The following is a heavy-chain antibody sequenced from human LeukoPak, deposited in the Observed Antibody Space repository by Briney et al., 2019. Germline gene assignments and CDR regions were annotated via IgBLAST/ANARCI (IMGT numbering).Heavy chain of an antibody. D-gene: IGHD6-19*01. CDR2: IKQDGSEK. J-gene: IGHJ4*02. CDR3: ARGGIAVAGMGDY. V-gene: IGHV3-7*01. Sequence: GGSLRLSCAASGFTFSSYWMSWVRQAPGKGLEWVANIKQDGSEKYYVDSVKGRFTISRDNAKNSLYLQMNSLRAEDTAVYYSARGGIAVAGMGDYWGQGTLVTVSS. CDR1: GFTFSSYW.